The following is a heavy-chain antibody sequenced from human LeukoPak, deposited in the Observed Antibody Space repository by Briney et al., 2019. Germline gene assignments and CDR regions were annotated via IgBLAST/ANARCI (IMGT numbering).Heavy chain of an antibody. CDR1: GFTFSSYA. CDR3: AKDMRSSGRGLDGMDV. V-gene: IGHV3-23*01. CDR2: ISGSGGST. D-gene: IGHD6-19*01. Sequence: GGSLRLSCAASGFTFSSYAMSWVRQAPGKGLEWVSVISGSGGSTYYADSVKGRFTISRDNSKNTLYLQMNSLRAEDTAVYYCAKDMRSSGRGLDGMDVWGQGTTVTVSS. J-gene: IGHJ6*02.